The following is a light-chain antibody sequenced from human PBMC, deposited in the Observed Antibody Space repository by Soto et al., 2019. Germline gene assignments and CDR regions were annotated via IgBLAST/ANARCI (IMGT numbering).Light chain of an antibody. CDR1: KGINSW. CDR2: AAS. J-gene: IGKJ4*01. V-gene: IGKV1-12*01. Sequence: DIQMTQSPSSVSASVGDRVTITCRACKGINSWLAWYQQKPEKAPKLLIYAASILESGVPSRFSGSGSGADFTLTISSLQPEDFATYYCQQTNSLPRTFGGGTKVDSK. CDR3: QQTNSLPRT.